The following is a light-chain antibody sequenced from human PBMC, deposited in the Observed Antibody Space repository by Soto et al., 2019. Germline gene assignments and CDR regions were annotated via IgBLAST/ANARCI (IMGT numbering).Light chain of an antibody. CDR2: DAS. CDR3: QQRSNWLWT. Sequence: EIVLRQSPATLSLSQGESATLSCRASQSVSSYLACYQQKPGQAPRLLIYDASNRATGIPARFSGSGSGTDFTLTIRSLEPEDFAVYYCQQRSNWLWTFGQGTKV. V-gene: IGKV3-11*01. J-gene: IGKJ1*01. CDR1: QSVSSY.